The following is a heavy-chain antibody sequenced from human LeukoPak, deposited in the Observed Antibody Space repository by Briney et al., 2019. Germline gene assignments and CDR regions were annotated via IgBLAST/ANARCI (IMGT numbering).Heavy chain of an antibody. D-gene: IGHD2-2*01. CDR3: AREGGYCSSTSCWEDLS. J-gene: IGHJ5*02. CDR2: ISSSSSTI. V-gene: IGHV3-48*01. Sequence: GGSLRLSCAASGFTFSSYSMNWVRQAPGKGLEWVSYISSSSSTIYYADSVKGRFTISRDNAKNSLYLQMNSLRAEDTAVYYCAREGGYCSSTSCWEDLSWGQGTLVTVSS. CDR1: GFTFSSYS.